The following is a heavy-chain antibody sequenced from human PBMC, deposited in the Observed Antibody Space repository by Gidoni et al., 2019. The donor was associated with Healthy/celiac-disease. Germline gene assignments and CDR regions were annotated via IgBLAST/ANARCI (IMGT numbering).Heavy chain of an antibody. CDR1: GSTYSSYG. CDR2: ISYDGSNK. V-gene: IGHV3-30*18. D-gene: IGHD6-19*01. Sequence: QVQLVEAGGGVVQPGRSLRLSCVASGSTYSSYGMHWVRQAPGKGLEWVAVISYDGSNKYYADSVKGRFTISRDNCKNTLYLQMNSLRAEDTAVYYCAKATGWAVAAMAWAYYYGMDVWGQGTTVTVSS. J-gene: IGHJ6*02. CDR3: AKATGWAVAAMAWAYYYGMDV.